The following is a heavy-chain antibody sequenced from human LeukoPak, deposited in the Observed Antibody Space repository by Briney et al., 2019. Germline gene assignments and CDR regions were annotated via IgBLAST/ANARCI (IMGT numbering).Heavy chain of an antibody. CDR3: ASQLVTDTLYAEYFQH. Sequence: SETLSLTCTVSDASISDYYRGWIRQPPGKGLEWIGYFHNSGTSTYNPSLKSRVTISADTSKNQFSLKLSSVTAADTAVYYCASQLVTDTLYAEYFQHWGQGTLVTVSS. V-gene: IGHV4-59*12. CDR1: DASISDYY. D-gene: IGHD4-23*01. CDR2: FHNSGTS. J-gene: IGHJ1*01.